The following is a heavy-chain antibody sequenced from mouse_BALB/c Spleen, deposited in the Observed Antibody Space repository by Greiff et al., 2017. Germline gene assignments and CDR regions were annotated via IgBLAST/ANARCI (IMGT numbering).Heavy chain of an antibody. J-gene: IGHJ3*01. CDR2: IWSGGST. D-gene: IGHD1-2*01. V-gene: IGHV2-2*02. CDR1: GFSLTSYG. Sequence: QVQLQQSGPGLVQPSQSLSITCTVSGFSLTSYGVHWVRQSPGKGLEWLGVIWSGGSTDYNEAFISRLSISKDNSKSQVFFKMNSLQANDTAIYYCARGPHYITTATTFAYWGQGTLVTVSA. CDR3: ARGPHYITTATTFAY.